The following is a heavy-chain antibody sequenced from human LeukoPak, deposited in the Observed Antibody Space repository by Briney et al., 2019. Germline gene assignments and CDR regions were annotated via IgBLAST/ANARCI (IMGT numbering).Heavy chain of an antibody. Sequence: SETLSLTCTVSGGSISSGDYYWSWIRQPPGKGLEWIGYIYYSGSTYYNPSLKSRVTISADTSKNQFSLKLSSVTAADTAVYYCARAAVGVVDYWGQGTLVTVSS. CDR3: ARAAVGVVDY. J-gene: IGHJ4*02. CDR2: IYYSGST. D-gene: IGHD6-19*01. V-gene: IGHV4-30-4*01. CDR1: GGSISSGDYY.